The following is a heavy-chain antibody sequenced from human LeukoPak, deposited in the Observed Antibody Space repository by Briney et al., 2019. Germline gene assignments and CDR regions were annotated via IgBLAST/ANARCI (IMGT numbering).Heavy chain of an antibody. Sequence: GGSLRLSCAASGFTFSSYWMSWVRQAPGKGLEWEANIKQDGSEKYYVDSVKGRFTISRDNAKNSLYLQMDSLKAEDTAMYYCARPARSGIYYPDAFENWGQGTMVTVSS. CDR2: IKQDGSEK. CDR1: GFTFSSYW. J-gene: IGHJ3*02. CDR3: ARPARSGIYYPDAFEN. V-gene: IGHV3-7*01. D-gene: IGHD3-10*01.